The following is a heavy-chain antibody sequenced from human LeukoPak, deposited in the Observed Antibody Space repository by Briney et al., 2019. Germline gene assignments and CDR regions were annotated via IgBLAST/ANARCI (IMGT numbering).Heavy chain of an antibody. CDR1: GFTFSGYS. CDR2: ISSSSSYI. V-gene: IGHV3-21*04. Sequence: GGSLRLSCAASGFTFSGYSMNWVRQAPGKGLEWVSSISSSSSYIYYAGSVKGRFTISRDNSKNTLYLQMNSLRAEDTAVYYCATSAQWYFDLWGRGTLVTVSS. CDR3: ATSAQWYFDL. J-gene: IGHJ2*01.